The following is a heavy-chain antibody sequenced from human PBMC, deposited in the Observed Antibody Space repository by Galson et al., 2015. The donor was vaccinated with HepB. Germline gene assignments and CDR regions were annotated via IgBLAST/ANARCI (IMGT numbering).Heavy chain of an antibody. V-gene: IGHV3-48*04. CDR3: ARDGDLDY. J-gene: IGHJ4*02. D-gene: IGHD3-10*01. CDR1: GFTFSTYA. CDR2: ISSSSSTI. Sequence: SLRLSCATSGFTFSTYAMNWVRQAPGKGLEWLSYISSSSSTISYADSVKGRFTISRDNAKNSLDLQMNSLRAEDTAVYYCARDGDLDYWGQGTLVTVSS.